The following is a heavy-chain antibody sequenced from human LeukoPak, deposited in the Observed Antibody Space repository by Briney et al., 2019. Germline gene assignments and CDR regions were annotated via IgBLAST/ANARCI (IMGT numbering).Heavy chain of an antibody. D-gene: IGHD6-19*01. V-gene: IGHV3-30*04. CDR3: AKDHLPGIVVADRDY. Sequence: GGSLTLSCPASGFTFSSYEMNWVRQAPGKGLEWVGVISYDGSNKYYADSGKGRFTIYRDNSKDTLYLQINSLRAEDTAVYYCAKDHLPGIVVADRDYWGQGTLVTVSS. CDR2: ISYDGSNK. CDR1: GFTFSSYE. J-gene: IGHJ4*02.